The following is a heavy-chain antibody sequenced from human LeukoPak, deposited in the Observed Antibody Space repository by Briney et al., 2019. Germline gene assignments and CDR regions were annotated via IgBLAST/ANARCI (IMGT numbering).Heavy chain of an antibody. V-gene: IGHV1-69*06. CDR2: IIPIFGTA. J-gene: IGHJ6*03. D-gene: IGHD6-13*01. Sequence: SVKVSCTASGGTFSSYAISWVRQAPGQGLEWMGGIIPIFGTANYAQKFQDRVTITADKSTSTAYMELSSLRSEDTAVYYCARVVGLTGYSSSWYSGYYYYMDVWGKGTTVTVSS. CDR1: GGTFSSYA. CDR3: ARVVGLTGYSSSWYSGYYYYMDV.